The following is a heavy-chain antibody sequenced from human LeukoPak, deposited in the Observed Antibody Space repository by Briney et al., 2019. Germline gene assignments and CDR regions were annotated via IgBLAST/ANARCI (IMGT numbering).Heavy chain of an antibody. V-gene: IGHV3-74*01. J-gene: IGHJ3*02. D-gene: IGHD5-24*01. CDR2: ITSEGSST. CDR1: GFTFTSYW. Sequence: PGGSLRLSCAASGFTFTSYWMHWVRQVPGKGLVWVSRITSEGSSTSYAGSVKGRFTISRDNAKNTLYLQMNSLRPEDTAVYYCASGDGHGFDIWGQGTMVTVSS. CDR3: ASGDGHGFDI.